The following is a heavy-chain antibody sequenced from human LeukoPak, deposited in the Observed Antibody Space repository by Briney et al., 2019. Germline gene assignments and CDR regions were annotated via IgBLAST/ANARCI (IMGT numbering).Heavy chain of an antibody. CDR3: ASGERGYSYGPLDY. V-gene: IGHV4-59*08. CDR2: IFYAGST. CDR1: GGSIRSYY. D-gene: IGHD5-18*01. Sequence: KASETLSLTCTVSGGSIRSYYWSWIRQPPGKGLEWIGYIFYAGSTTYNPFLKSRVTLSIDTSKNQFSLKLNSVTAADTAVYYCASGERGYSYGPLDYWGQGTLVTVSS. J-gene: IGHJ4*02.